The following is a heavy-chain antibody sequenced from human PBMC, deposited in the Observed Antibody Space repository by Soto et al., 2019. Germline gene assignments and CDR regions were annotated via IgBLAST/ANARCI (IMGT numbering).Heavy chain of an antibody. V-gene: IGHV4-30-2*01. J-gene: IGHJ4*02. D-gene: IGHD2-21*01. CDR1: GGSISSGGYS. Sequence: QLQLQESGSGLVKPSQTLSLTCAVSGGSISSGGYSWSWIRQPPGKGLECIGYIYHSGSTYYNPSLNSRATISVDRAKNQFSLKLSSVPAGDTAVYYCARGPPLLWWSQGTLVTVSS. CDR3: ARGPPLLW. CDR2: IYHSGST.